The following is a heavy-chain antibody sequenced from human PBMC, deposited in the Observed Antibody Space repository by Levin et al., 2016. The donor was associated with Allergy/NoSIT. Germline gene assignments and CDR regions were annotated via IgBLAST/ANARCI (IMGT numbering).Heavy chain of an antibody. V-gene: IGHV1-18*01. J-gene: IGHJ4*02. Sequence: WVRQAPGQGLEWMGWISAYNGNTNYAQKLQGRVTMTTDTSTSTAYMELRSLRSDDTAVYYCARVRESYYRALNYWGQGTLVTVSS. CDR2: ISAYNGNT. CDR3: ARVRESYYRALNY. D-gene: IGHD1-26*01.